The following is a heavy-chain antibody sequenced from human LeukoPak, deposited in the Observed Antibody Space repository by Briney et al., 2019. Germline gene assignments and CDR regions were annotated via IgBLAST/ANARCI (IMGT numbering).Heavy chain of an antibody. J-gene: IGHJ4*02. Sequence: GESLRLSCAASGFTFSSYGMHWVRQAPGKGLEWVSYVSSSGSTKYYADSVKGRFTISRDNARNSLYLQMNSLRAEDTAVYFCARGGLSIMGYWGQGTLVTVSS. V-gene: IGHV3-48*01. CDR3: ARGGLSIMGY. CDR1: GFTFSSYG. CDR2: VSSSGSTK. D-gene: IGHD2/OR15-2a*01.